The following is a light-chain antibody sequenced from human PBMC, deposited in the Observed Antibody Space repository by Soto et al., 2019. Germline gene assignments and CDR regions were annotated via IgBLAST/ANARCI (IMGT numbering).Light chain of an antibody. CDR2: SAS. J-gene: IGKJ5*01. CDR3: QYYGSTRNT. CDR1: ESVTSSH. V-gene: IGKV3-20*01. Sequence: EIVLTQSPDTLCLSPGESATLSCRVSESVTSSHIAWYQQKPGQAPRLLIYSASSRATGIPDRFSGSGSGTDFTLTISTLEREDFAVYYCQYYGSTRNTFGQGTRLEIK.